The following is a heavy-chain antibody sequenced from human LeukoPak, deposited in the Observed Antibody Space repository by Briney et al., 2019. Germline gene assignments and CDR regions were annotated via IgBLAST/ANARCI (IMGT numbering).Heavy chain of an antibody. CDR1: GFKFSNHW. D-gene: IGHD7-27*01. V-gene: IGHV3-74*01. CDR2: INNDGSDT. J-gene: IGHJ4*02. Sequence: GGSLRLSCAASGFKFSNHWMHWVRQSPGKGLVWVARINNDGSDTSHADSVEGRFTISRDNAANTLYLQMNSLRVEDTAMYFCVRNNWGIDEWGQGTLVTVSS. CDR3: VRNNWGIDE.